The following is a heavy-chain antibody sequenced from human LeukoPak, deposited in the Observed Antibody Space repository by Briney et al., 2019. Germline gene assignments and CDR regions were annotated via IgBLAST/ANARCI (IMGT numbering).Heavy chain of an antibody. CDR1: GYSISSGYY. CDR2: IYHSGST. CDR3: ATFQPQWLGFEY. J-gene: IGHJ4*02. D-gene: IGHD6-19*01. Sequence: SETLSLTCTVSGYSISSGYYWGWIRQPPGKGLEWIGSIYHSGSTYYNPSLKSRVTISVDTSKNQFSLKLSSVTAADTAVYYCATFQPQWLGFEYWGQGTLVTVSS. V-gene: IGHV4-38-2*02.